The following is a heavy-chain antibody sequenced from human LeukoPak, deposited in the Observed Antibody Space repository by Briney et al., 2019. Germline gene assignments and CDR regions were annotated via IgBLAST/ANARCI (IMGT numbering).Heavy chain of an antibody. V-gene: IGHV3-48*03. D-gene: IGHD3-22*01. CDR2: ISSSGSTI. CDR3: ARPSGYDSSGYYYGGPDAFDI. Sequence: GGSLRLSCAASGFTFSSYEMNWVRQAPGKGLEWVSYISSSGSTIYYADSVKGRFTISRDNAKNSLYLQMNSLRAEDTAVYYCARPSGYDSSGYYYGGPDAFDIWGQGTMVTVSS. CDR1: GFTFSSYE. J-gene: IGHJ3*02.